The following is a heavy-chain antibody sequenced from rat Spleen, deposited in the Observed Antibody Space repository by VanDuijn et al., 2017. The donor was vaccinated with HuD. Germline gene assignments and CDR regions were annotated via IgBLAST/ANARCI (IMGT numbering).Heavy chain of an antibody. CDR3: ASMGITDYYFDY. J-gene: IGHJ2*01. D-gene: IGHD1-9*01. V-gene: IGHV5-7*01. Sequence: EVQLVESGGGLVQPGRSLKLSCAASGFTFSDYYMAWVRQAPTKGLEWVATISYDGSSTCYRDSVKGRFTISRDNAKSTLYLQMDSLRSEDTATYYCASMGITDYYFDYWGQGVMVTVSS. CDR2: ISYDGSST. CDR1: GFTFSDYY.